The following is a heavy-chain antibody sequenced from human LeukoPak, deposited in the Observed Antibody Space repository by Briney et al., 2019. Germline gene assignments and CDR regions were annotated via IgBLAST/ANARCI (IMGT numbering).Heavy chain of an antibody. V-gene: IGHV4-4*07. CDR3: ARGESSGWYYFNY. Sequence: SETLSLTCTVSGGSISSYSWSWIRQPAGKGLEWIGRIYSTNYNPSLKGRVTISVDTTKNQFSLKLSSVTAADTAVYYCARGESSGWYYFNYWGQGTLVTVSS. CDR2: IYST. CDR1: GGSISSYS. D-gene: IGHD6-13*01. J-gene: IGHJ4*02.